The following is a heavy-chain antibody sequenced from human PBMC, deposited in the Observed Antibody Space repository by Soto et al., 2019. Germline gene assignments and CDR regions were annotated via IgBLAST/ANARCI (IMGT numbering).Heavy chain of an antibody. D-gene: IGHD3-9*01. J-gene: IGHJ4*02. V-gene: IGHV3-30*18. CDR2: ISYDGSNK. CDR3: AEESVRYFGYYFDY. CDR1: GFTFSSYG. Sequence: LRLSCAASGFTFSSYGMHWVRQAPGKGLEWVAVISYDGSNKYYADSVKGQFTISRDNSKNTLYLQMNSLRAEDTAVYYCAEESVRYFGYYFDYWGQGTLFTVSS.